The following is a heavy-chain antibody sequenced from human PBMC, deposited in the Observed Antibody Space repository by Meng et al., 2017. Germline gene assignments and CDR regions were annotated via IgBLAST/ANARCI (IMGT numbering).Heavy chain of an antibody. CDR2: INHSGST. Sequence: SETLSLTCAVYGGSFSGYYWSWIRQPPGKGLEWIGEINHSGSTNYNPSLKSRVTIPVDTSKNQFSLKLSSVTAADTAVHYCARGPSEIVGAAAGAFNFDYWGQGTLVTVSS. J-gene: IGHJ4*02. D-gene: IGHD1-26*01. V-gene: IGHV4-34*01. CDR1: GGSFSGYY. CDR3: ARGPSEIVGAAAGAFNFDY.